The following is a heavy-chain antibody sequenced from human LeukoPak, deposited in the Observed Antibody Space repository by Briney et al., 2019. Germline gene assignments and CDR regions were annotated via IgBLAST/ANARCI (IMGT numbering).Heavy chain of an antibody. CDR2: ISAYNGNT. CDR3: ARLGSSGYFDY. Sequence: ASVKVSCKASGYTFTSYYMHWVRQAPGQGLEWMGWISAYNGNTNYAQKLQGRVTMTTDTSTSTAYMELRSLRSDDTAVYYCARLGSSGYFDYWGQGTLVTVSS. D-gene: IGHD3-22*01. V-gene: IGHV1-18*04. J-gene: IGHJ4*02. CDR1: GYTFTSYY.